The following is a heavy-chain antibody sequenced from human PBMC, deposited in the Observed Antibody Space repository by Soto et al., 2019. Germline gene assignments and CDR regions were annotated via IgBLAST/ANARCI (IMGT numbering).Heavy chain of an antibody. J-gene: IGHJ4*02. D-gene: IGHD2-2*03. V-gene: IGHV1-18*01. CDR2: ISAYNGNT. Sequence: QVQLVQSGAEVKKPGASVKVSCKASGYTFTSYGISWVRQAPGQGLEWMGWISAYNGNTNYVQKLQGRVTMTTDTSTSTAYMELRSLRSDDTAVYYCARLMDIVLVPAAMNRYYFDYWGQGTLVTVSS. CDR3: ARLMDIVLVPAAMNRYYFDY. CDR1: GYTFTSYG.